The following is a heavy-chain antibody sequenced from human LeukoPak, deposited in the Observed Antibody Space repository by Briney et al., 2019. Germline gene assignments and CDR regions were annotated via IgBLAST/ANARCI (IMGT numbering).Heavy chain of an antibody. CDR1: GFTFSSYS. Sequence: PGGSLRLSCAASGFTFSSYSMNRVRQAPGKGLEWVSYISSSSSNIYYADSVRGRFTISRDNAKNSLYLQMNSLRAEDTAVYYCARSGTTYYYDSSARIWGQGTMVTVSS. CDR3: ARSGTTYYYDSSARI. V-gene: IGHV3-48*04. CDR2: ISSSSSNI. D-gene: IGHD3-22*01. J-gene: IGHJ3*02.